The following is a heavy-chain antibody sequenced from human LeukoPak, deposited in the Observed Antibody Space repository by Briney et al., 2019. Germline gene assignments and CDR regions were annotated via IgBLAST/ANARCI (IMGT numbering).Heavy chain of an antibody. V-gene: IGHV1-2*02. J-gene: IGHJ4*02. CDR1: GYTFTSYY. Sequence: GASVKVSCKASGYTFTSYYMHWVRQAPGQGLEWMGWINPNSGGTNYAQKFQGRAIMTRDTSISTAYMELSRLRSDDTAVYYCARDAYSGGFDYWGQGTLVTVSS. D-gene: IGHD2-21*01. CDR2: INPNSGGT. CDR3: ARDAYSGGFDY.